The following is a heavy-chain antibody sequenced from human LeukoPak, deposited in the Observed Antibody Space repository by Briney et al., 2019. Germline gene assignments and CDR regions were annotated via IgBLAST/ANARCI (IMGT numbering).Heavy chain of an antibody. CDR3: AKGRWTTVTTLAFDI. D-gene: IGHD4-17*01. J-gene: IGHJ3*02. Sequence: GGSLRLSCAASGFTFSSYAMSWVRQAPGKGLEWVSAITGGGSSTYYADSVKGRFTISRGNSKNTLYLQMNSLRTEDTAVYYCAKGRWTTVTTLAFDIWGQGTMVTVSS. CDR1: GFTFSSYA. CDR2: ITGGGSST. V-gene: IGHV3-23*01.